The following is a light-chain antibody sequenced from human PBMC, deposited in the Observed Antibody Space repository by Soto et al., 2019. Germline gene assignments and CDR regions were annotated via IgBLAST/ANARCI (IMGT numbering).Light chain of an antibody. CDR3: QQYGRSPVT. Sequence: EIVLTQSPGTLSLSPGERATLSCRASQSVSSNNLAWYQQRPGQAPRVVIYGASTRATVIPERFSGSGSGTDFTFISSRLVLEDFSVYYCQQYGRSPVTFGPGTKVDIK. CDR1: QSVSSNN. J-gene: IGKJ3*01. CDR2: GAS. V-gene: IGKV3-20*01.